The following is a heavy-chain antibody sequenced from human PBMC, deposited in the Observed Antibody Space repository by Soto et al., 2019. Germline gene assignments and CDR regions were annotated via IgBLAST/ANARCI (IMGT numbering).Heavy chain of an antibody. Sequence: QVQLVQSGAEVKKPGSSVKVSCKASGGTFSSYSINWVRQAPGQWLEWMGEIIPIFGTANYAQKFQGRVTITADESTSTAYMELSSLRSEDTAVYYCARDGGRHSGGMDYWGQGTLVPVSS. CDR3: ARDGGRHSGGMDY. V-gene: IGHV1-69*01. J-gene: IGHJ4*02. CDR1: GGTFSSYS. D-gene: IGHD1-26*01. CDR2: IIPIFGTA.